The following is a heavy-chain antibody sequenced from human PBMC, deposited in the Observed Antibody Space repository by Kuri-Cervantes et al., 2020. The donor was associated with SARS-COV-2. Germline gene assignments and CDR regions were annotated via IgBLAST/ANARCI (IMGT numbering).Heavy chain of an antibody. D-gene: IGHD7-27*01. CDR3: ARGPWMGTYYFDY. Sequence: SQTLSLTCAVSGYSISSGYYWGWIRQPPGKGLEWIGSIYHSGSTYYNPSLKSRVTISVDTSKNQFSLKLSSVTAADTAVFYCARGPWMGTYYFDYWGQGTLVTVSS. CDR1: GYSISSGYY. CDR2: IYHSGST. V-gene: IGHV4-38-2*01. J-gene: IGHJ4*02.